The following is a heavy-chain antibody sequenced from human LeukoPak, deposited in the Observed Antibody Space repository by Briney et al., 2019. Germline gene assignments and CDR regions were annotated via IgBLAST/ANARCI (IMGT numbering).Heavy chain of an antibody. V-gene: IGHV3-48*03. CDR1: GSTFSSYE. CDR3: ARDYFYMDV. CDR2: ISSSGGTI. Sequence: GGSLRLSCAASGSTFSSYEMNWVRQAPGKGLEWVSYISSSGGTIYYADSVKGRFTISRDNAKNSLYLQMNSLRAEDTALYYCARDYFYMDVWGKGTTVTISS. J-gene: IGHJ6*03.